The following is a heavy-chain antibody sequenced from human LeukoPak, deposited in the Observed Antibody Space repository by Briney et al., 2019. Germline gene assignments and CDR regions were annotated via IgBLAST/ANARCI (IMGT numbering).Heavy chain of an antibody. CDR1: GFTVSSNY. V-gene: IGHV3-53*01. Sequence: QSWGALRLSCAASGFTVSSNYMSWVRQAPGKGLEWVSVIYSGGSTYYADSVKGRFTISRDNSKNTLYLQMNSLRAEDTAVYYCARDAYYDSSGYDIYYYYGMDVWGQGTTVTVSS. D-gene: IGHD3-22*01. CDR3: ARDAYYDSSGYDIYYYYGMDV. J-gene: IGHJ6*02. CDR2: IYSGGST.